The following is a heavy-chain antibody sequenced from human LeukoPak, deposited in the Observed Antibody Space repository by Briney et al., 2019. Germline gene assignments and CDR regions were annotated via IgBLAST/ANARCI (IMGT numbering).Heavy chain of an antibody. V-gene: IGHV3-21*04. J-gene: IGHJ3*02. CDR1: GFTFSSYS. Sequence: GGSLRLSCAASGFTFSSYSMNWVRQAPGKGLEWVSSISSGSTYIYYGDSLKGRFTISRDNAKNSLYLQMNSLRAEDTALYYCAKAVAAPGAFDIWGQGTVVTVSS. CDR3: AKAVAAPGAFDI. CDR2: ISSGSTYI. D-gene: IGHD6-19*01.